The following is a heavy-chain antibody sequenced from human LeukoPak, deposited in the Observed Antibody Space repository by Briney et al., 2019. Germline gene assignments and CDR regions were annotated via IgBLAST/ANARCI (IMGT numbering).Heavy chain of an antibody. V-gene: IGHV4-61*02. CDR1: GGSISSGSYY. Sequence: SQTLSLTCTVSGGSISSGSYYWSWIRQPAGKGLEWIGRIYTSGSTNYNPSLKSRVTISVDTSKNQFSLKLSSVTAADTAVYYCARRPRGVIIKSWFDSWGQGTLVTVSS. J-gene: IGHJ5*01. D-gene: IGHD3-10*01. CDR3: ARRPRGVIIKSWFDS. CDR2: IYTSGST.